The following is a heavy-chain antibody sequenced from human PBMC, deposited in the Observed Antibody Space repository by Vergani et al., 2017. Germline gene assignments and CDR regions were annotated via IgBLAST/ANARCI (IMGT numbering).Heavy chain of an antibody. CDR3: AKDSAPYGDYLRRVYYMDV. CDR1: GFTFSSYA. Sequence: EVQLLESGGGLVQPGGSLRLSCAASGFTFSSYAMSWVRQAPGKGLEWVSAISGSGGSTYYADSVKGRFTISRDNSKNTLYLQMNSLRAEDTAVYYCAKDSAPYGDYLRRVYYMDVRGKGTTVTVSS. D-gene: IGHD4-17*01. CDR2: ISGSGGST. J-gene: IGHJ6*03. V-gene: IGHV3-23*01.